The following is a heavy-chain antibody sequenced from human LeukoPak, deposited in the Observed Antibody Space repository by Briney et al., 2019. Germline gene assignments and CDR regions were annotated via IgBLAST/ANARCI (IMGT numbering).Heavy chain of an antibody. CDR2: INPNSGGT. V-gene: IGHV1-2*02. Sequence: ASVKVSCKTSGYTFTDYDMHWVRQAPGQGLEWMGWINPNSGGTNYAQKFYARVTMTRDTSISTAYMELSRLRSDDTAVFYCARSPDILTGENFDYWGQGTLVTVSS. D-gene: IGHD3-9*01. CDR1: GYTFTDYD. CDR3: ARSPDILTGENFDY. J-gene: IGHJ4*02.